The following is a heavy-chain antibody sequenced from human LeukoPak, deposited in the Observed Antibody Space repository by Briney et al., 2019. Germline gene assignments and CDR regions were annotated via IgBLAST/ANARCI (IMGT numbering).Heavy chain of an antibody. CDR3: ARVYHYGSGSYSWFDP. J-gene: IGHJ5*02. Sequence: PSETLSLTCTVSGGSISSGGYYWSWIRQHPGKGLEWIGDIYYSGSTYYNPSLKSRVTISVDTSKNQFSLKLSSVTAADTAVYYCARVYHYGSGSYSWFDPWGQGTLVTVSS. CDR1: GGSISSGGYY. V-gene: IGHV4-31*03. CDR2: IYYSGST. D-gene: IGHD3-10*01.